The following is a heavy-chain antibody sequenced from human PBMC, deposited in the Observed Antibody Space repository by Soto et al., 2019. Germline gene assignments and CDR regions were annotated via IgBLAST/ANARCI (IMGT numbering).Heavy chain of an antibody. Sequence: QVQFMQSGGGVVQPGMSLRLSCATSGLTFSRYAMHWVRQAPGKRLQWVAVVFFDGNYKNYGDSVQNRFTVSIDNTKESTLLQMHVLRPEEMAVYYSTRRVTVPFEYWGQGGLVTV. V-gene: IGHV3-30*03. CDR3: TRRVTVPFEY. D-gene: IGHD4-17*01. J-gene: IGHJ4*02. CDR1: GLTFSRYA. CDR2: VFFDGNYK.